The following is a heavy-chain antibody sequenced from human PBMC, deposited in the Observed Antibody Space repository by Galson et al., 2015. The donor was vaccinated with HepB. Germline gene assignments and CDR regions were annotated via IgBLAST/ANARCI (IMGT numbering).Heavy chain of an antibody. CDR1: GFTFSSYA. J-gene: IGHJ4*02. Sequence: SLRLSCAASGFTFSSYAMHWVRQAPGKGLEWVAVISYDGSNKYYADSVKGRFTISRDNSKNTLYLQMNSLRAEDTAVYYCARSETDIVATITYFDYWGQGTLVTVSS. V-gene: IGHV3-30-3*01. CDR3: ARSETDIVATITYFDY. D-gene: IGHD5-12*01. CDR2: ISYDGSNK.